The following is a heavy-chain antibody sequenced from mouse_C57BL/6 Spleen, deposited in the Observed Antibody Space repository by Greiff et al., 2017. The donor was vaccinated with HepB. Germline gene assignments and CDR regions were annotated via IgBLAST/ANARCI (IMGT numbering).Heavy chain of an antibody. CDR1: GYAFSSYW. J-gene: IGHJ2*01. Sequence: VHLVESGAELVKPGASVKISCKASGYAFSSYWMNWVKQRPGKGLEWIGQIYPGDGDTNFNGKFEGKATLTADKSSSTAYMQLSSLTSEDSAVYFCARKDYYGPYFDYWGQGTTLTVSS. CDR3: ARKDYYGPYFDY. D-gene: IGHD1-1*01. V-gene: IGHV1-80*01. CDR2: IYPGDGDT.